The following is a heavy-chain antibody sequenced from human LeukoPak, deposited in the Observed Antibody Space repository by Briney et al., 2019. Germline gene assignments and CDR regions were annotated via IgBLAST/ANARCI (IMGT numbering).Heavy chain of an antibody. D-gene: IGHD3-10*01. J-gene: IGHJ4*02. CDR3: ARILHYYGSGSYPFDY. CDR2: IYSVGST. Sequence: GGSLRLSCVASGFTVSSNYMSWVRQAQGKGLEWVSVIYSVGSTYYADSVKGRFTISRDNSKNTLYLQMNSLRAEDTAVYYCARILHYYGSGSYPFDYWGQGTLVTVSS. CDR1: GFTVSSNY. V-gene: IGHV3-53*01.